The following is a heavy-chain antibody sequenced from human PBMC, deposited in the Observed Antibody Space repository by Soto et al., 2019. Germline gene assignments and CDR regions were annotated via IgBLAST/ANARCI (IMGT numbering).Heavy chain of an antibody. Sequence: QVQLVQSGAEVKKPGASVKVSCKASGYTFTSYDINWVRQATGQGLEWMGWMNPNSGNTGYAQKFQGRVTRTRNTAISIAYMELSSLRSADTAVYYCARECGFRWFGESPRYYYGMDVWGQGTTVTVSS. CDR3: ARECGFRWFGESPRYYYGMDV. CDR1: GYTFTSYD. CDR2: MNPNSGNT. D-gene: IGHD3-10*01. V-gene: IGHV1-8*01. J-gene: IGHJ6*02.